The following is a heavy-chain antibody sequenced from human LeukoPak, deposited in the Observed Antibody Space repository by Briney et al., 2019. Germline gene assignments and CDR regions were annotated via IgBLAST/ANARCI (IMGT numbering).Heavy chain of an antibody. V-gene: IGHV4-38-2*01. CDR3: ATLDAFDT. CDR1: GYSISSGYY. J-gene: IGHJ3*02. CDR2: IYHSGRT. Sequence: PSETLSLTCGVSGYSISSGYYWGWIRQPPGKGLEWIGSIYHSGRTYYNPSLKSRVTISVDTSKNQFSLKLTSVTAADTAVYYCATLDAFDTWGQGTMVSVSS.